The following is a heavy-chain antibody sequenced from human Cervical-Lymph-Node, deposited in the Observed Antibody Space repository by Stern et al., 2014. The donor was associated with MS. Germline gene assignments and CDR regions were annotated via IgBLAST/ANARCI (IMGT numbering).Heavy chain of an antibody. V-gene: IGHV1-46*01. CDR3: ARCSGGTRWLFDY. J-gene: IGHJ4*02. CDR2: INPSGGST. D-gene: IGHD2-15*01. CDR1: GYTVTSYY. Sequence: VQLVESGAEVKKPGASVKGSCKASGYTVTSYYMHWVRQAPGQGLEWMGIINPSGGSTSYAQKFQGRVTMTRDTSTSTVYMELSSLRSEDTAVYYCARCSGGTRWLFDYWGQGTLVTVSS.